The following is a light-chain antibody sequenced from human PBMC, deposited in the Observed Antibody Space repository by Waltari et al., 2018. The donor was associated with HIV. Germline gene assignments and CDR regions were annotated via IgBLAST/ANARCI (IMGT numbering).Light chain of an antibody. Sequence: QSVLTQPPSASGTPGQRVTISCSGSSSNIGSNAVNWYQQVPGTAPKLLIYSDNQRPSGVPDRFSGSKSGTSASLAISGRQSEDEANYYCAAWDDSLNGPLFGGGTKLTVL. CDR1: SSNIGSNA. CDR2: SDN. V-gene: IGLV1-44*01. CDR3: AAWDDSLNGPL. J-gene: IGLJ3*02.